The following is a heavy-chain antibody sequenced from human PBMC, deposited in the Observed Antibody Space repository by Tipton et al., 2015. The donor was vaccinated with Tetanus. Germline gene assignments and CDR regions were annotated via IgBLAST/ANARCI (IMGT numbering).Heavy chain of an antibody. V-gene: IGHV3-23*01. D-gene: IGHD2-2*01. CDR2: INGTGTVT. CDR1: GFTFNNYA. Sequence: LRLSCAASGFTFNNYAMGWVRQAPGKGLEWVSSINGTGTVTHHADSVKGRFTISRDNSKNTLYLQMNSLRAEDTAIYFCAKALKTLIYQCFDYWGQGTLVTVSS. CDR3: AKALKTLIYQCFDY. J-gene: IGHJ4*02.